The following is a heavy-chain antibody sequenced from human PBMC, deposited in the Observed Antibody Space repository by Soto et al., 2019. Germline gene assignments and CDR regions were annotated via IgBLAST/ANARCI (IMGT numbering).Heavy chain of an antibody. Sequence: TRSLSCTFSCCSISSGVYYWSWIRQDGGRWREWIGYIHYSGGTHYNPSLKSRVTISGDTSQNKLSLKLGSVTAADTAGEYCARGEGYCSGGNCFYIDYGGQGT. CDR1: CCSISSGVYY. D-gene: IGHD2-15*01. CDR3: ARGEGYCSGGNCFYIDY. CDR2: IHYSGGT. J-gene: IGHJ4*02. V-gene: IGHV4-31*03.